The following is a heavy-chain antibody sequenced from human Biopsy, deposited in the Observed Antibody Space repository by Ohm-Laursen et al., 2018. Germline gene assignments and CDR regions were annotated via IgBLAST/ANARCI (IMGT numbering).Heavy chain of an antibody. V-gene: IGHV1-18*01. Sequence: ASVKVSCKASGGTFSDYAISWLRQAPGQGLEWMGWINTENGNTIYAQNLQGRVTMTADTSTSTAYMEVTSLRSDDTAVYYCARAKLEPVYYYYGMDVWGQGTTVTVSS. CDR2: INTENGNT. CDR3: ARAKLEPVYYYYGMDV. D-gene: IGHD1-1*01. CDR1: GGTFSDYA. J-gene: IGHJ6*02.